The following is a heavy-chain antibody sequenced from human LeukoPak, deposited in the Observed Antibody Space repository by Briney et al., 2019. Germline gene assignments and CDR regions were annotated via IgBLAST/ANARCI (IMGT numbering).Heavy chain of an antibody. V-gene: IGHV3-13*05. D-gene: IGHD2-2*01. CDR2: IGTAGDP. CDR3: ARGTYHNYCSSTSCYGYFDY. CDR1: GFTFSSYD. J-gene: IGHJ4*02. Sequence: GGSLRLSCAASGFTFSSYDMHWVRQATGKGLEWVAAIGTAGDPYYPGSVKGRFTISRENAKNSLYLQMNSLSAGDTAVYYCARGTYHNYCSSTSCYGYFDYWGQGTLVTVSS.